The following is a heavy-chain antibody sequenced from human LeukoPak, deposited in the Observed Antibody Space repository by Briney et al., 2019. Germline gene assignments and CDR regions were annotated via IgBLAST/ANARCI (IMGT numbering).Heavy chain of an antibody. CDR2: ISYDGSNK. V-gene: IGHV3-30-3*01. J-gene: IGHJ4*02. CDR3: AKVEGSGWYFDY. D-gene: IGHD6-19*01. CDR1: GFTFSSYA. Sequence: GRSLRLSCAASGFTFSSYAMHWVRQAPGKGLEWVAVISYDGSNKYYADSVKGRFTISRDNAKNSLYLQMNSLRAEDTALYYCAKVEGSGWYFDYWGQGTLVTVSS.